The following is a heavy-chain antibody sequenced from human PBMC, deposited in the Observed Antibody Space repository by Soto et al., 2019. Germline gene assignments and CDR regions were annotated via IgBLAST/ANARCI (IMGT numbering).Heavy chain of an antibody. J-gene: IGHJ5*02. CDR3: ARHGFYGDYASNYFDP. D-gene: IGHD4-17*01. CDR1: GYNFATYW. Sequence: PGESLKISCQAPGYNFATYWIAWVRQMPGKGLEYMGIIYPGNSDARYSPSFQGQVTFSADKSISTAYLHWSSLKASDTAMYYCARHGFYGDYASNYFDPWGQGTLVTVSS. CDR2: IYPGNSDA. V-gene: IGHV5-51*01.